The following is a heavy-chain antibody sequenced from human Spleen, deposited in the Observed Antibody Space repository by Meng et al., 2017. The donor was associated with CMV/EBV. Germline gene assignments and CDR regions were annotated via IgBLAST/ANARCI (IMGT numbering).Heavy chain of an antibody. Sequence: QLHESGPGLVNPSGTLYLTCAVYGWSFSGYYWSLIRYPPGKGLEWIGEINHSGSTNYNSSLKSRVTISVDTSKNQFSLKLSSVTAADTAVYYCARGHWDSYGYLDYWGQGTLVTVSS. J-gene: IGHJ4*02. V-gene: IGHV4-34*01. CDR3: ARGHWDSYGYLDY. CDR1: GWSFSGYY. CDR2: INHSGST. D-gene: IGHD5-18*01.